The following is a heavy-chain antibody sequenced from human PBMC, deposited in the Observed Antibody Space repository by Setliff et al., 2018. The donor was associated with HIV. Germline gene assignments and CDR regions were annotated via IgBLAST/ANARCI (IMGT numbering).Heavy chain of an antibody. Sequence: LSLTCAASGFTFSSYAMSWVRQAPGKGLEWVSAISGSGGSTYYADSVKGRFTISRDNSKNTLYLQMNSLRAEDSAVYYCAKDRYSSGWYDFDYWGQGTLVTVSS. CDR1: GFTFSSYA. D-gene: IGHD6-19*01. V-gene: IGHV3-23*01. CDR3: AKDRYSSGWYDFDY. CDR2: ISGSGGST. J-gene: IGHJ4*02.